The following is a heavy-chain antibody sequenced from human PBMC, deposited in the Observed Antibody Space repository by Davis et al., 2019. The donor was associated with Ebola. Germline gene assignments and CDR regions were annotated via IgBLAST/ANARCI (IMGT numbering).Heavy chain of an antibody. CDR1: GYTFTSYG. Sequence: ASVKVSCKASGYTFTSYGISWVRQAPGQGLEWMGWISAYNGNTNYAQKLQGRVTMTTDTSTSTAYMELRSLRSDDTAVYYCAREGQWELLTPYGMDVWGQGTTVTVSS. J-gene: IGHJ6*02. CDR3: AREGQWELLTPYGMDV. CDR2: ISAYNGNT. D-gene: IGHD1-26*01. V-gene: IGHV1-18*01.